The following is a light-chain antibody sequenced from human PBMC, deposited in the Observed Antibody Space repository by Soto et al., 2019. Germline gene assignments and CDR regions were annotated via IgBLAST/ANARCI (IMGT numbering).Light chain of an antibody. CDR3: LQHFSSPYT. Sequence: DIVMTQSPDSLPVSLGERDTINCKASQSVIYGSSSKNCLVWYQQKPGPPHKVLIYGASTRESGVPDWFSGSVSGTDFTLTISSLQAEDVAGYYCLQHFSSPYTLGQGTKLEI. V-gene: IGKV4-1*01. J-gene: IGKJ2*01. CDR2: GAS. CDR1: QSVIYGSSSKNC.